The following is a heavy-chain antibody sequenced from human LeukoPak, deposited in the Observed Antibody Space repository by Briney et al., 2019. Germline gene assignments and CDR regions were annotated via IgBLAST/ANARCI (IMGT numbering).Heavy chain of an antibody. CDR2: LSGSGITT. J-gene: IGHJ4*01. V-gene: IGHV3-23*01. CDR3: AKGIYSSGWSYFDY. Sequence: GGSLRLSCAASGFTLSNSAMSWVRQAPGKGLEWVSTLSGSGITTYYADSVKGRFTISRVNSKNTLYLQMNSLRAEDTAVYYCAKGIYSSGWSYFDYWGHGTLVTVSS. CDR1: GFTLSNSA. D-gene: IGHD6-19*01.